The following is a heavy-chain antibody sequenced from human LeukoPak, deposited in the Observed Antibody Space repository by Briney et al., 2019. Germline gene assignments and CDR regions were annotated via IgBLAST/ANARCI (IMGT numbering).Heavy chain of an antibody. V-gene: IGHV1-18*01. CDR1: GYTFTSYG. J-gene: IGHJ4*02. CDR3: ARDPRPYYYDSSGYYPYYFDY. Sequence: ASVKVSCKASGYTFTSYGISWVRQAPGQGLEWMGWISAYNGNTNYAQKLQGRVTMTTDTSTSTAYMELRSLRSDDTAVYYCARDPRPYYYDSSGYYPYYFDYWGQGTLVTVPS. D-gene: IGHD3-22*01. CDR2: ISAYNGNT.